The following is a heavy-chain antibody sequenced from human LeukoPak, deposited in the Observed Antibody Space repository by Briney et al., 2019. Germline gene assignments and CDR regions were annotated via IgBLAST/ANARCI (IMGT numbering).Heavy chain of an antibody. CDR2: IIPILGIA. V-gene: IGHV1-69*04. CDR3: ARSIAARRRFYYYYMDV. CDR1: GGTFSSYA. J-gene: IGHJ6*03. D-gene: IGHD6-6*01. Sequence: SVKVSCKASGGTFSSYAISWVRQAPGQGLEWMGRIIPILGIANYAQKFQGRVTITADKSTSTAYMELSSLRSEDTAVYYCARSIAARRRFYYYYMDVWGKGTTVTVSS.